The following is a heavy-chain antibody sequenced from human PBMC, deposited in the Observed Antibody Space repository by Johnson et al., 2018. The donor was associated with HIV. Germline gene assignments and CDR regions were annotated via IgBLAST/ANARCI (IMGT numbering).Heavy chain of an antibody. Sequence: VQLVESGGGLVKPGGSLRLSCAASGFTFSNVWMSWVRQATGKGLEWVGRIKRKIEAEATDHAAPGKGRFTISRDDSKNTLFLQMSSLKTDDTAVYYCTTAIVIDAFDIWGQGTMVTVSS. J-gene: IGHJ3*02. D-gene: IGHD3-16*02. CDR2: IKRKIEAEAT. CDR1: GFTFSNVW. V-gene: IGHV3-15*01. CDR3: TTAIVIDAFDI.